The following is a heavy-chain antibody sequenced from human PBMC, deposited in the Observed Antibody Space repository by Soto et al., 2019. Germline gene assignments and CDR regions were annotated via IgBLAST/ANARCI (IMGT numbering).Heavy chain of an antibody. D-gene: IGHD1-26*01. CDR2: IIPIFGTA. V-gene: IGHV1-69*13. Sequence: ASVKVSFKASGGTFSSYASSWVRQAPGQGLEWMGGIIPIFGTANYAQKFQGRVTITADESTSTAYMELSSLRSEDTAVYYCARAGVGATPYYFDYWGQGTRVTVPQ. CDR1: GGTFSSYA. CDR3: ARAGVGATPYYFDY. J-gene: IGHJ4*02.